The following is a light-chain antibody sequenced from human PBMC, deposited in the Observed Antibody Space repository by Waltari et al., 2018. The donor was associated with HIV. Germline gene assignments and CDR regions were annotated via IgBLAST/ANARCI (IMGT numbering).Light chain of an antibody. CDR3: SSYAGSNVI. Sequence: QSALTQPPSASGSPGQSVTISCTGTSSDVGGYNYVSWYQQPPDKAPKLMIYEVSKRPSGFPDRFCGSKSGNTASLTVSGLQAEDEADCYCSSYAGSNVIFGGGTKLTVL. J-gene: IGLJ2*01. CDR1: SSDVGGYNY. V-gene: IGLV2-8*01. CDR2: EVS.